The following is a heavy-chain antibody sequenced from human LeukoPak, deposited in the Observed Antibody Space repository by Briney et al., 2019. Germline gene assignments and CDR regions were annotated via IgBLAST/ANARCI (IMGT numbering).Heavy chain of an antibody. V-gene: IGHV3-49*04. J-gene: IGHJ4*02. CDR1: GFTFSRYA. Sequence: GGSLRLSCGASGFTFSRYAMSWVRQAPGKGLEWVGFIASETYGGTAEYAASVKGRFTISRDDSKSIAYLQMNSLKTEDTAVYYCTRDQTPYYWGQGTLVTVSS. CDR2: IASETYGGTA. CDR3: TRDQTPYY.